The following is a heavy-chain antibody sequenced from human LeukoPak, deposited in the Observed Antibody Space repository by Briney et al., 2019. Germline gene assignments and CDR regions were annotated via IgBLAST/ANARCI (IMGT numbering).Heavy chain of an antibody. D-gene: IGHD3-22*01. CDR2: FDPEDGET. CDR3: ATAYYYDSSGPSDAFDI. J-gene: IGHJ3*02. Sequence: GVSVKVSCKVSGYTLTELSMHWVRQAPGKGLEWMGGFDPEDGETIYAQKFQGRVTMTEDTSTDTAYMELSSLRSEDTAVYYCATAYYYDSSGPSDAFDIWGQGTMVTVSS. V-gene: IGHV1-24*01. CDR1: GYTLTELS.